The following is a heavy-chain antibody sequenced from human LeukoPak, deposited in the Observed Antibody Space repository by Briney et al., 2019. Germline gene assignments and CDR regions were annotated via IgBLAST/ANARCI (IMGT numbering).Heavy chain of an antibody. V-gene: IGHV3-74*01. CDR3: ARDLGGRAGY. Sequence: GGSLRLSCAASGFSFNTYWMHWVRQVPGKGLVWVSRSNEDGTITNYADSVKGRFTISRDKITLFLQMNSLRVEDTAIYYCARDLGGRAGYWGQGSLVTVSS. J-gene: IGHJ4*02. CDR1: GFSFNTYW. D-gene: IGHD1-26*01. CDR2: SNEDGTIT.